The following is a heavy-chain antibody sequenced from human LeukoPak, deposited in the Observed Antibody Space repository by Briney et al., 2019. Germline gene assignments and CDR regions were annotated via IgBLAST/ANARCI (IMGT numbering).Heavy chain of an antibody. CDR3: ARALPRIAVAGSHYAFDI. D-gene: IGHD6-19*01. CDR2: IYPSDSDT. CDR1: RYSFTTYW. V-gene: IGHV5-51*01. Sequence: GESLKIACNGYRYSFTTYWIGWVRQMPGKGLGWMGIIYPSDSDTRYSPSFQGQVTMSADKSISTAYLHWSSLKASDTAMYYCARALPRIAVAGSHYAFDIWRQGTMLTVS. J-gene: IGHJ3*02.